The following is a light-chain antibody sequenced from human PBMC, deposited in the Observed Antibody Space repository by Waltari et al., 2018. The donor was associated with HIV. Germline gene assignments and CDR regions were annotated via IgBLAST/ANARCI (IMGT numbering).Light chain of an antibody. V-gene: IGKV1-5*03. J-gene: IGKJ1*01. CDR1: QSIVTW. CDR2: KTS. Sequence: DIQMTQSPSTLSTSVGDRITITCRASQSIVTWLAWYQQKPGKAPKLLVYKTSSLQSGVPSRFSGSGSGTEFTLTISSLQPDDFATYYCQHYNTSSPWTFGQGTRVDI. CDR3: QHYNTSSPWT.